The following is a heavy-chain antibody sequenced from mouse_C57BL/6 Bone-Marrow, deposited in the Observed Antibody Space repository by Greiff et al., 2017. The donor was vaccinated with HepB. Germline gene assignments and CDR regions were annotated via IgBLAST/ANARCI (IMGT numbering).Heavy chain of an antibody. V-gene: IGHV1-55*01. CDR1: GYTFTSYW. Sequence: QVQLQQPGAELVKPGASVKMSCKASGYTFTSYWITWVKQRPGQGLEWIGDIYPGSGSTNYNEKFKSKATLTVDTSSSTAYMQLSSLTSEDSAVYDCARERGITTVVARWYFDVWGTGTTVTVSS. CDR2: IYPGSGST. D-gene: IGHD1-1*01. J-gene: IGHJ1*03. CDR3: ARERGITTVVARWYFDV.